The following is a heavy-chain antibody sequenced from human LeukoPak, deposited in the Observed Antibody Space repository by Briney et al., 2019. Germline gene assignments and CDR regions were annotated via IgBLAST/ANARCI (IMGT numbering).Heavy chain of an antibody. CDR3: ARETYGESQYYYYGMDV. Sequence: GGSLRLSCAASGFTFNRNAISWVRQAPGKGLEWVAGISDSGGSTNYADSVKGRFTISRDNPKNTLYLQMNSLRAEDTAVYYCARETYGESQYYYYGMDVWGQGTTVTVSS. V-gene: IGHV3-23*01. CDR1: GFTFNRNA. J-gene: IGHJ6*02. CDR2: ISDSGGST. D-gene: IGHD4-17*01.